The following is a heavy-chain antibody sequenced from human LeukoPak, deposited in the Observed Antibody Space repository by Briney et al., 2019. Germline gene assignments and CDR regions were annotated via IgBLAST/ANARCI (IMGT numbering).Heavy chain of an antibody. D-gene: IGHD6-13*01. CDR1: GFTFSYYS. CDR3: AKVDRGDYSSSPVPYYNYYMSV. CDR2: ISSSSSLI. V-gene: IGHV3-21*01. J-gene: IGHJ6*03. Sequence: GGSLRLSCAASGFTFSYYSMNWVHQAPGGGLERGSCISSSSSLIFYSDSVRGRFPISRDNARNLLYLHMNSLRVEDTAVYYCAKVDRGDYSSSPVPYYNYYMSVWGKGTTVTVS.